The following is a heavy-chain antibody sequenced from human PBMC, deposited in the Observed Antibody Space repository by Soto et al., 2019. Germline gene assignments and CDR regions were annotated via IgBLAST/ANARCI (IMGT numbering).Heavy chain of an antibody. J-gene: IGHJ3*01. D-gene: IGHD1-26*01. Sequence: EVQLVESGGDLVQPGGSLRLSCAAPGFTFSSHAMHWVRQAPGQGLEYVSSISSNGVNTYYANSVKGRFTISRDSCKNTVYLQMGSMSAEDMAVYYCAREGGTYTLSDFDVWGQGTMVTVSS. CDR1: GFTFSSHA. CDR3: AREGGTYTLSDFDV. V-gene: IGHV3-64*01. CDR2: ISSNGVNT.